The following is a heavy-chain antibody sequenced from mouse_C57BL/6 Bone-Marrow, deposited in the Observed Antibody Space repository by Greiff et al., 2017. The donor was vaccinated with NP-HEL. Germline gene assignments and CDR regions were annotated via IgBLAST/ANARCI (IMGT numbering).Heavy chain of an antibody. D-gene: IGHD1-1*01. CDR3: ARDLITTVVADWYFDV. CDR2: ISDGGSYT. Sequence: DVMLVESGGGLVKPGGSLKLSCAASGFTFSSYAMSWVRQTPEKRLEWVATISDGGSYTYYPDNVKGRFTISRDNAKNNLYLQMSHLKSEDTAMYYCARDLITTVVADWYFDVWGTGTTVTVSS. V-gene: IGHV5-4*01. J-gene: IGHJ1*03. CDR1: GFTFSSYA.